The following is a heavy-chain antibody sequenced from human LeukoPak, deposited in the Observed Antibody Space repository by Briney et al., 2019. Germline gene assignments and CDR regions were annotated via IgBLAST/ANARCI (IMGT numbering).Heavy chain of an antibody. CDR3: AKAMVRGLSYY. J-gene: IGHJ4*02. CDR2: IRYDGSNK. Sequence: GGSLRLSCAASGFTFSSYDMSWVRQAPGKGLEWVAFIRYDGSNKYYADSVKGRFTISRDNSKNTLYLQMNSLRAEDTAVYYCAKAMVRGLSYYWGQGTLVTVSS. V-gene: IGHV3-30*02. D-gene: IGHD3-10*01. CDR1: GFTFSSYD.